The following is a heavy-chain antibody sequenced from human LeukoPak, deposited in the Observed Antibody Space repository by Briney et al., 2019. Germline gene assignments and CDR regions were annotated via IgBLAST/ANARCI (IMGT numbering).Heavy chain of an antibody. CDR1: GFTFSNAW. V-gene: IGHV3-15*01. J-gene: IGHJ6*03. CDR2: IKSKTDGGTT. CDR3: TTVFKRGYCSSTSCPHMDV. D-gene: IGHD2-2*01. Sequence: PGGSLGLSCAASGFTFSNAWMSWVRQAPGKGLEWVGRIKSKTDGGTTDYAAPVKGRFTISRDDSKNTLYLQMNSLKTEDTAVYYCTTVFKRGYCSSTSCPHMDVWGKGTTVTISS.